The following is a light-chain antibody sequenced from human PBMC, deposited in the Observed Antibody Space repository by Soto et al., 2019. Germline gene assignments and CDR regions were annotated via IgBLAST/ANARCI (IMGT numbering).Light chain of an antibody. CDR3: QQYGGSPPT. J-gene: IGKJ1*01. Sequence: EIVLTQSPGTLSLSPGERATLSCRASQSVSSNYLARYQRKPGQAPRLLIYGASSRATDIPNRFSGSGSGTDFTLTITRLESEDFAVYFCQQYGGSPPTFGQGTKV. CDR2: GAS. V-gene: IGKV3-20*01. CDR1: QSVSSNY.